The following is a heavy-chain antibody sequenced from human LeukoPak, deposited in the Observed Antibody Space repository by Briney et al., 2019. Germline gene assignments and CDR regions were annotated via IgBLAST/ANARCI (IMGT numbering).Heavy chain of an antibody. Sequence: ASVKVSCKASGYTFTGYYMHWVRQAPGQGLEWMGWINPNSGGTNYAQKFQGRVTMTRDTSISTAYMELSRPRSDDTAVYYCARRAGAYSHPYDYWGQGTLVTVSS. CDR1: GYTFTGYY. CDR2: INPNSGGT. D-gene: IGHD4/OR15-4a*01. CDR3: ARRAGAYSHPYDY. V-gene: IGHV1-2*02. J-gene: IGHJ4*02.